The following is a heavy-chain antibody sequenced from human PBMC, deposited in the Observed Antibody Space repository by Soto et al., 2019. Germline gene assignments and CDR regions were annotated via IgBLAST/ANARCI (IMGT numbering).Heavy chain of an antibody. CDR2: IYYSGST. V-gene: IGHV4-30-4*08. CDR1: GGSFGGYY. CDR3: ARTADDSYWFDP. J-gene: IGHJ5*02. Sequence: SETLSLTCAVYGGSFGGYYWSWIRQPPGKGLEWIGYIYYSGSTYYNPSLRSRVTISVDTSKNQFSLKLSSVTAADTAVYYCARTADDSYWFDPWGQGTLVTVSS. D-gene: IGHD1-1*01.